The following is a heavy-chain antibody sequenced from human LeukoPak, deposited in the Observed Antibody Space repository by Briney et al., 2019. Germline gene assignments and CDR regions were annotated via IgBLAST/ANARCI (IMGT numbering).Heavy chain of an antibody. V-gene: IGHV4-59*01. J-gene: IGHJ3*02. CDR1: GGSISSYY. CDR3: ARGEPQLGAFDI. CDR2: IYYSGST. D-gene: IGHD1-14*01. Sequence: SETLPLTCTVSGGSISSYYWSWIRQPPGKGLEWIGYIYYSGSTNYNPSLKSRVTISVDTSKNQFSLKLSSVTAADTAVYYCARGEPQLGAFDIWGQGTMVTVSS.